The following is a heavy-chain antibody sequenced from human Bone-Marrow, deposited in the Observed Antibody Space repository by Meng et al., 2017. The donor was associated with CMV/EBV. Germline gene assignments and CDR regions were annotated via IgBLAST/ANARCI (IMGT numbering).Heavy chain of an antibody. CDR2: INPNSGGT. D-gene: IGHD6-6*01. Sequence: ASVKVSCKASGYTFTGYYMHWVRQAPGQGLEWMGWINPNSGGTNYAQKFQGRVTMTRDTYISTAYMELSRLRSDDTAVYYCARDHRKQLPGDNYCYYGMNVWGQGTTVTVSS. J-gene: IGHJ6*02. V-gene: IGHV1-2*02. CDR1: GYTFTGYY. CDR3: ARDHRKQLPGDNYCYYGMNV.